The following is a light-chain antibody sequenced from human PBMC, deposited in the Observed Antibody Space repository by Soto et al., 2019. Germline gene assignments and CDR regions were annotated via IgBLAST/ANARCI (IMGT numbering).Light chain of an antibody. V-gene: IGKV3-11*01. CDR1: QSVRNF. J-gene: IGKJ4*01. CDR2: DTY. Sequence: EIFLTQSPATLSLSPGERATLSCRASQSVRNFLAWHQQKPGQAPRLLIYDTYNRAAGIPARFSGSGSGTDFTLTISSLEPEDFAVYYCQQRSNWPLTFGGGTKVDIK. CDR3: QQRSNWPLT.